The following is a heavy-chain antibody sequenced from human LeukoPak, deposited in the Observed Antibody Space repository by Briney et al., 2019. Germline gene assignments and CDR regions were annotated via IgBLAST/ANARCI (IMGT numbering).Heavy chain of an antibody. Sequence: GASVKVSRKASGYTFTSYGISWVRQAPGQGLEWMGWISAYNGNTNYAQKLQGRVTMTTDTSTSTAYMELRSLRSDDTAVYYCARDYYDSYYYYMDVWGKGTTVTVSS. J-gene: IGHJ6*03. CDR3: ARDYYDSYYYYMDV. CDR2: ISAYNGNT. V-gene: IGHV1-18*01. D-gene: IGHD3-22*01. CDR1: GYTFTSYG.